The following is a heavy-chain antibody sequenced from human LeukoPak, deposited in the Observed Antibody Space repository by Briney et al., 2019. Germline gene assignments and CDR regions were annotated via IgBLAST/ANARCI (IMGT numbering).Heavy chain of an antibody. Sequence: GASVKVSCKASGYSFTRNYFHWVRQAPGQGLEWMGIINPSDGSTAYAQKFQGRVTMTRDTSTSAIYMELTSLRSEDSAVYYCARGRMITAFCNGRCDYWGQGTLVTVSS. J-gene: IGHJ4*02. V-gene: IGHV1-46*01. CDR1: GYSFTRNY. D-gene: IGHD3-3*01. CDR3: ARGRMITAFCNGRCDY. CDR2: INPSDGST.